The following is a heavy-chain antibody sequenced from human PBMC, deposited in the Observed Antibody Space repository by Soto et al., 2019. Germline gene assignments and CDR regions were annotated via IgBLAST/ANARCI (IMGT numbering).Heavy chain of an antibody. CDR1: GYSFTTYY. CDR2: INPSGGST. J-gene: IGHJ5*02. D-gene: IGHD1-26*01. V-gene: IGHV1-46*01. Sequence: QVQLVQSGAEGKMPGASVKVSCKASGYSFTTYYMHWVRQAPGQGLAWMAIINPSGGSTIYAQRFQGRVTMTRDTSTSAVYMELSSLRSEDTAVYYCARDRGTIVGATTYWFDLWGQGTLVTVSS. CDR3: ARDRGTIVGATTYWFDL.